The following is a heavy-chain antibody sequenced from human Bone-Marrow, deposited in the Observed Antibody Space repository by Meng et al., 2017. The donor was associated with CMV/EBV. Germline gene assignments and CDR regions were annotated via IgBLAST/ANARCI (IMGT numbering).Heavy chain of an antibody. CDR2: IYYSGS. CDR3: ARSGYSGGWYEIDY. Sequence: SETLSLTCTVSGDSISSYYWSWIRQPPGKGLEWIGNIYYSGSKYNPSLKSRVTISIDASKSQFSLKLTSVTAADTAFYYCARSGYSGGWYEIDYWGQGTLATVSS. V-gene: IGHV4-59*01. J-gene: IGHJ4*02. CDR1: GDSISSYY. D-gene: IGHD6-19*01.